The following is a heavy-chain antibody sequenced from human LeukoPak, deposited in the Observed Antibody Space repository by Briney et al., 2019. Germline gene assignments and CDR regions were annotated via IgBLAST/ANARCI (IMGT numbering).Heavy chain of an antibody. CDR1: GGSISSSSYY. CDR3: ARERTTGYSYGYYDY. CDR2: IYYSGST. Sequence: SETLSLTCTVSGGSISSSSYYWGWIRQPPGKGLEWIGSIYYSGSTYYNPSLKSRVTISVDTSKNQFSLKLSSVTAADTAVYYCARERTTGYSYGYYDYWGQGTLVTVSS. V-gene: IGHV4-39*07. D-gene: IGHD5-18*01. J-gene: IGHJ4*02.